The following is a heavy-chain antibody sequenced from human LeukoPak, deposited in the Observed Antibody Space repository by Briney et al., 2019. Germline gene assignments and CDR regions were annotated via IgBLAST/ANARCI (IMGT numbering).Heavy chain of an antibody. Sequence: SETLSLTCAVSGYSISSGYYWGWIRQPPGKGLDWIGSISHSGSTYYNPSLRSRVTISIDTSENQFSLRLNSVTATDTAVYYCARVGGYSYGNYYFNYWGQGTLVTVSS. CDR2: ISHSGST. J-gene: IGHJ4*02. D-gene: IGHD5-18*01. V-gene: IGHV4-38-2*01. CDR1: GYSISSGYY. CDR3: ARVGGYSYGNYYFNY.